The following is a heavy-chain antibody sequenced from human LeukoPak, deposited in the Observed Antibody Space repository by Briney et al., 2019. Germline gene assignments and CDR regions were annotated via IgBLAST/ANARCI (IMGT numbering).Heavy chain of an antibody. CDR2: VFSSGTT. Sequence: SETLSLTCTVSGGSISNYHWSWIRQPAGKGLEYTGRVFSSGTTNYNPSLMSRVTMSVDTSKNQFALNLSSVTAADTAVYYCARDRGRGGNSYFDHWGQGTLVTVSS. CDR1: GGSISNYH. CDR3: ARDRGRGGNSYFDH. J-gene: IGHJ4*02. V-gene: IGHV4-4*07. D-gene: IGHD4-23*01.